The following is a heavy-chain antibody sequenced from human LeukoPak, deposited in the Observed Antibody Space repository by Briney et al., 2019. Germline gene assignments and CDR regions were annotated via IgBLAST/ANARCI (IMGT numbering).Heavy chain of an antibody. CDR2: IKSQTDGGTT. V-gene: IGHV3-15*01. Sequence: GGSLRLSCAASGFTFSNAWMSWVRQAPGKGPEWVGRIKSQTDGGTTDYAAPVKGRFTISRDGSKNTLYLQMNILKTEDTAVYYLTTGGHEYDFWSGYFYFDYWGQGTLVTVSS. CDR3: TTGGHEYDFWSGYFYFDY. J-gene: IGHJ4*02. D-gene: IGHD3-3*01. CDR1: GFTFSNAW.